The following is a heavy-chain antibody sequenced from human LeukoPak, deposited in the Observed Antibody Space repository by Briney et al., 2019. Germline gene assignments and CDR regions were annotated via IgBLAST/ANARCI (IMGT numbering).Heavy chain of an antibody. J-gene: IGHJ4*02. V-gene: IGHV4-59*01. Sequence: SSETLSLTCAVYGGSFSGYYWSWIRQPPGKGLEWIGYIYYSGSTNYNPSLKSRVTISVDTSKNQFSLKLRSVTAADTAVYYCARSKDILTGYCFDYWGQGTLVTVSS. CDR1: GGSFSGYY. D-gene: IGHD3-9*01. CDR3: ARSKDILTGYCFDY. CDR2: IYYSGST.